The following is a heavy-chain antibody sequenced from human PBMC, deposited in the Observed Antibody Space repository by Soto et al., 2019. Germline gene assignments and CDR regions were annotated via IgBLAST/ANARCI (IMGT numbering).Heavy chain of an antibody. V-gene: IGHV3-30*03. CDR3: ARDSFLDPFCGGDCYSSPFDY. CDR2: ISYDGSNK. D-gene: IGHD2-21*02. Sequence: QVQLVESGGGVVQPGRSLRLSCAASGFTFSSYGMHWVRQAPGKGLEWVTLISYDGSNKYYADSVKGRFTISRDNSKNTLHLQMHSLRAEDTAVYYCARDSFLDPFCGGDCYSSPFDYSGQGTLVTVSS. J-gene: IGHJ4*02. CDR1: GFTFSSYG.